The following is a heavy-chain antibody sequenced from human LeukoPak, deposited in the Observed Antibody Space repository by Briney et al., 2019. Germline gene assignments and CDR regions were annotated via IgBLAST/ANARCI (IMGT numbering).Heavy chain of an antibody. CDR3: AKAFMVRGVPHSLDY. CDR2: ISGSGGST. CDR1: GFTFSSYA. V-gene: IGHV3-23*01. D-gene: IGHD3-10*01. J-gene: IGHJ4*02. Sequence: GGSLRLSCAASGFTFSSYAMSWVRQAPGKGLEWASAISGSGGSTYYADSVKGRFTISRDNSKNTLYLQMNSLRAEDTAVYYCAKAFMVRGVPHSLDYWGQGTLVTVSS.